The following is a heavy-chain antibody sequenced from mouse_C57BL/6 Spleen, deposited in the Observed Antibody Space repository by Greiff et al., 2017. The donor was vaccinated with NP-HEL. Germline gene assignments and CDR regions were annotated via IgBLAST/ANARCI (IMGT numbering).Heavy chain of an antibody. V-gene: IGHV1-7*01. Sequence: QVQLKESGAELAKPGASVKLSCKASGYTFTSYWMHWVKQRPGQGLEWIGYINPSSGYTKYNQKFKDKATLTADKSSSTACMQLSSLTYEDSAVYYCASNSYFDVWGTGTTVTVSS. CDR1: GYTFTSYW. CDR2: INPSSGYT. CDR3: ASNSYFDV. J-gene: IGHJ1*03.